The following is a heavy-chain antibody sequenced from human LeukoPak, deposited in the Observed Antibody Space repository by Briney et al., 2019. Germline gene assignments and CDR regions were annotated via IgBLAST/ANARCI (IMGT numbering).Heavy chain of an antibody. J-gene: IGHJ4*02. CDR1: GFTFSSYG. D-gene: IGHD6-6*01. Sequence: GRSLRLSCAASGFTFSSYGMSWVRQAPGKGLEWVSGISDTGGTTYYADSVKGRFTISRDNSKNTLYLQMNSLGAEDTAVYYCAKDLKQLANFDYWGQGTLVTVSS. CDR2: ISDTGGTT. V-gene: IGHV3-23*01. CDR3: AKDLKQLANFDY.